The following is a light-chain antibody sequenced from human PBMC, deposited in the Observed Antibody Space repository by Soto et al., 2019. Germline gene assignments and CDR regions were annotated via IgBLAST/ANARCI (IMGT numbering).Light chain of an antibody. CDR2: LTS. Sequence: EIVLTQSPATLSSFPGDRVTLSCRASQAVNTRLAWYQHKPGQAPRLLIYLTSNRAAGIPARFSGSGSETDFTLTISDVEPDDFAVYYCHQRQSWPRTFGQGTKVDI. CDR3: HQRQSWPRT. V-gene: IGKV3-11*01. CDR1: QAVNTR. J-gene: IGKJ1*01.